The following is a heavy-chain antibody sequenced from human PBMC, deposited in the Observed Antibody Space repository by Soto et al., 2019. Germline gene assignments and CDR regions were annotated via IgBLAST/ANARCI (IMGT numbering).Heavy chain of an antibody. V-gene: IGHV1-2*04. CDR3: ARETLGYCSGGSCYSTDAFDI. CDR1: GYTFIGYY. Sequence: QVQLVQSGAEVKKPGASVKVSCKASGYTFIGYYMHWVRQAPGQGLEWMGWINPNSGGTNYAQKFQGWVTMTRDTSISTAYMELSRLRSDDTAVYYCARETLGYCSGGSCYSTDAFDIWGQGTMVTVSS. CDR2: INPNSGGT. J-gene: IGHJ3*02. D-gene: IGHD2-15*01.